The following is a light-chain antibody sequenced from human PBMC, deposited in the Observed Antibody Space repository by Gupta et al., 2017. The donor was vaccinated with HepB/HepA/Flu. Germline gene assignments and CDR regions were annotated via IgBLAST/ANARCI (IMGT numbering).Light chain of an antibody. V-gene: IGKV1-5*03. CDR1: QNDDRR. CDR3: HQYESYSPYI. Sequence: DVQMTQSPPTLSASVGDRVTITCRASQNDDRRLAWYQQKPGRAPKLLIYEASNSQSGVPSRFSGSKSGKELTLTISSRQQDDFATYYCHQYESYSPYIFGRGTKMEIK. J-gene: IGKJ2*01. CDR2: EAS.